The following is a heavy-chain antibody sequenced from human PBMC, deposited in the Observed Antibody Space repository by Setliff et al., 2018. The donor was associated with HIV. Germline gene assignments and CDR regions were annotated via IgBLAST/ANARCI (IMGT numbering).Heavy chain of an antibody. CDR2: ISTYSGKT. J-gene: IGHJ4*01. CDR3: ARGSAPNIVVAASLDI. Sequence: GASVKVSCKASGYNFITFGINWVRQAPGQGLEWMGGISTYSGKTDYAEKFQGRLTMTMDTSTRTVFMELRSLTLDDTSVYYCARGSAPNIVVAASLDIWGQGTLVTVSS. CDR1: GYNFITFG. V-gene: IGHV1-18*01. D-gene: IGHD6-19*01.